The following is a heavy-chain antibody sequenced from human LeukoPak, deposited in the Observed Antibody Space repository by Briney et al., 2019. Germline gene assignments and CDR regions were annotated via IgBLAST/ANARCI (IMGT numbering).Heavy chain of an antibody. Sequence: SETLSITCAVYGGSFTGYYWSWIRQPPGKGLEWIGEINHSGSTNYNPSLKSRVTISVDTSKNQFSLKLSSVTAADTAVYYCARVYYYDSSGYFGYWGQGTLVTVSS. V-gene: IGHV4-34*01. D-gene: IGHD3-22*01. CDR1: GGSFTGYY. J-gene: IGHJ4*02. CDR2: INHSGST. CDR3: ARVYYYDSSGYFGY.